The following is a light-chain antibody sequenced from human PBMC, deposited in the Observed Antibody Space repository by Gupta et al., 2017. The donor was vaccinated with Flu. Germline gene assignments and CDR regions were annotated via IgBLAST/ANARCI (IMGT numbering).Light chain of an antibody. CDR1: QSVSSY. CDR3: QQRSNWSWT. Sequence: EIVLTQSPATLSLSPGERATLSCRASQSVSSYLAWYQQKPGQAPRLLIYDASNRATGIPARFSGSGPGTDFTLTISSLEPEDFAVYYCQQRSNWSWTFGQGTEVEIK. CDR2: DAS. J-gene: IGKJ1*01. V-gene: IGKV3-11*01.